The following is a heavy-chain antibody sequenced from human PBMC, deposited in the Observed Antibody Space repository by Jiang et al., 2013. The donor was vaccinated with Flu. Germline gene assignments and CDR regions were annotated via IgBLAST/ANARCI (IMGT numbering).Heavy chain of an antibody. CDR1: GYIFTELS. J-gene: IGHJ3*01. V-gene: IGHV1-24*01. CDR2: FDCKAGDT. D-gene: IGHD3-3*01. Sequence: AEVKKPGASVKVSCKVSGYIFTELSIHWLRQVPGKGLEWMGSFDCKAGDTIFPQQFQGRVTMTEDTSTDTAYMELSSLRSEDTAVYYCATDLEPGLTIFGVVFGLGSYDVWGQGTMVTVSS. CDR3: ATDLEPGLTIFGVVFGLGSYDV.